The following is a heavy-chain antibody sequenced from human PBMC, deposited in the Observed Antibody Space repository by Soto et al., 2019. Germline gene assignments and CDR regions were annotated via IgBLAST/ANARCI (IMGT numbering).Heavy chain of an antibody. Sequence: PSGTLSLTSAVYGGSFSGYYWSWIRHPPGKGLEWIGEINHSGSTNYNPSLKSRVTISVDTSKNQFSLKLSSVTAADTAVYYCASITMVRGVPPRRYYYYGMDVWGQGTTVTVSS. V-gene: IGHV4-34*01. CDR3: ASITMVRGVPPRRYYYYGMDV. CDR2: INHSGST. D-gene: IGHD3-10*01. CDR1: GGSFSGYY. J-gene: IGHJ6*02.